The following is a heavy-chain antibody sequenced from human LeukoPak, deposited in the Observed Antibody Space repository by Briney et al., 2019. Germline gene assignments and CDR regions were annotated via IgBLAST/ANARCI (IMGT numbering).Heavy chain of an antibody. D-gene: IGHD2-2*01. CDR2: IYTTGGT. J-gene: IGHJ5*02. V-gene: IGHV4-4*07. Sequence: PSETLSLTCTVSGGSISSYYWTWIRQPAGLGLEWIGRIYTTGGTTYNPSLKSRVTMSTDTSKNQFSLKLSSVTAADTAVYYCARDRGRDCSSTSCYPPAFDPWGQGTLVTVSS. CDR3: ARDRGRDCSSTSCYPPAFDP. CDR1: GGSISSYY.